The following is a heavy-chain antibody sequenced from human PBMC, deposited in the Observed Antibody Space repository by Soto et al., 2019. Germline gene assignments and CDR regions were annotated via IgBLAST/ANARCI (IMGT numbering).Heavy chain of an antibody. CDR1: GFTFSSYA. CDR3: AKALGPGGAGNWFNP. CDR2: ISGSGDIT. V-gene: IGHV3-23*01. Sequence: EVQLLESGGGLVQPGGSLRLSCAASGFTFSSYAMSWVRQAPGKGLEWISAISGSGDITYYADSVKGRFTISRDNSKNTLYLQMNSLRAEDTAVYYCAKALGPGGAGNWFNPWGQGTLVTVSS. J-gene: IGHJ5*02. D-gene: IGHD3-10*01.